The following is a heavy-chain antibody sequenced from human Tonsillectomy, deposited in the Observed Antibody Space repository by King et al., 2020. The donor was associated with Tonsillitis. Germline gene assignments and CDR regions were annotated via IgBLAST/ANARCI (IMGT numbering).Heavy chain of an antibody. D-gene: IGHD1-1*01. CDR2: ISYDGRDK. CDR1: GFTFRNFA. V-gene: IGHV3-30*04. Sequence: VQLVESGGGVVQPGKSLRLSCEVSGFTFRNFAMDWVRQVPGKGLEWLADISYDGRDKFYADFVKGRFTISRDNSKNTLYMQMNSLRPEDTAVYYCARGGQSYNHMCYFDNWGRGTLVTVSS. J-gene: IGHJ4*02. CDR3: ARGGQSYNHMCYFDN.